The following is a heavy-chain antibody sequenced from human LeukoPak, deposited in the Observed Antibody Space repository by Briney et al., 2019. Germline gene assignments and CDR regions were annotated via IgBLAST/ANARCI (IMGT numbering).Heavy chain of an antibody. V-gene: IGHV3-23*01. Sequence: GGSLRLSCAASGFTFSSYAMSWVRQARGKGLEWVSAISGSGGSTYYADSVKGRFTISRDNSKNTLYLQMNSLRAEDTAVYYCAKDQSGWYQSSHYFDYWGQGTLVTVSS. CDR1: GFTFSSYA. CDR2: ISGSGGST. CDR3: AKDQSGWYQSSHYFDY. D-gene: IGHD6-19*01. J-gene: IGHJ4*02.